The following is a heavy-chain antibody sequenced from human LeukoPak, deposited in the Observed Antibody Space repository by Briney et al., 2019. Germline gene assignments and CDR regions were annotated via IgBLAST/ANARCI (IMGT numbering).Heavy chain of an antibody. V-gene: IGHV3-23*01. D-gene: IGHD1-26*01. Sequence: PGGSLRLSCATSGFTFSTYAMSWVRQAPGKGLEWVSAISGSGGSTYYADSVKGRFTISRDNSKNTLYLQMNSLRAEDTAVYYCAKGARWLSGSSDYWGQGTLVTVSS. CDR1: GFTFSTYA. CDR3: AKGARWLSGSSDY. J-gene: IGHJ4*02. CDR2: ISGSGGST.